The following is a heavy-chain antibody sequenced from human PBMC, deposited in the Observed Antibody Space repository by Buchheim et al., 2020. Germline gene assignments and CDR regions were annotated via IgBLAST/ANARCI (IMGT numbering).Heavy chain of an antibody. D-gene: IGHD3-3*01. J-gene: IGHJ6*02. V-gene: IGHV1-46*01. CDR1: GYTFTSYY. CDR2: ISPSGGST. Sequence: QVQLVQSGAEVKKPGASVKVSCKASGYTFTSYYMHWVRQAPGQGLEWMGIISPSGGSTSYAQKFQGRVTMTRDTSTSTVYMELSSLRSEDTAVYYCARVKYDFWSGYYTPEYYYYGMDVWGQGTT. CDR3: ARVKYDFWSGYYTPEYYYYGMDV.